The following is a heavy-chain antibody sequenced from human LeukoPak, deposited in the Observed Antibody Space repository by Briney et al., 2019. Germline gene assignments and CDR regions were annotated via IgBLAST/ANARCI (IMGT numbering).Heavy chain of an antibody. D-gene: IGHD6-19*01. V-gene: IGHV3-30*02. CDR3: AKDGQWTFDY. CDR1: GFTFSSYS. J-gene: IGHJ4*02. Sequence: GGSLRLSCAASGFTFSSYSMNWVRQAPGKGLVWVAFIGHEGTNKYYADSVKGRFTISRDNSKNTLYLQMNSLRAEDTAVYYCAKDGQWTFDYWGQGTLVTVSS. CDR2: IGHEGTNK.